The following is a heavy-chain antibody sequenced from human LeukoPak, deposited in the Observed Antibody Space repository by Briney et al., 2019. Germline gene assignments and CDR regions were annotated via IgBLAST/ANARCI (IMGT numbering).Heavy chain of an antibody. D-gene: IGHD3-22*01. CDR2: ISAYNGNT. Sequence: ASVKVSCKASGYTFTNYSISWVRQAPGQGLEWMGWISAYNGNTNYAQKLQGRVTMTTDTSTSTAYMELRSLRSDDTAVYYCARASSGYYSVCWGQGTLVTVSS. CDR1: GYTFTNYS. J-gene: IGHJ4*02. V-gene: IGHV1-18*01. CDR3: ARASSGYYSVC.